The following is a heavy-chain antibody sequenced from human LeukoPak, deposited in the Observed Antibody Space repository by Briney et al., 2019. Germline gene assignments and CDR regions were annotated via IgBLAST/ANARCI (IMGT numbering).Heavy chain of an antibody. CDR3: AGDRGSGSYPSDY. V-gene: IGHV1-2*02. Sequence: ASVKVSCKASGYTFTGYYMHWVRQAPGQGLEWMGWINPNSGGTNYAQKFQGRVTMTRDTSISTAYMELSRLRSDDTAVYYCAGDRGSGSYPSDYWGQGTLVTVSS. D-gene: IGHD3-10*01. J-gene: IGHJ4*02. CDR2: INPNSGGT. CDR1: GYTFTGYY.